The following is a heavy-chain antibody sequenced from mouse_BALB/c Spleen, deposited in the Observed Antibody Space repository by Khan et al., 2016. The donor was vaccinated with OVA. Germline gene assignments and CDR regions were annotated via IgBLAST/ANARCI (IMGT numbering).Heavy chain of an antibody. CDR1: GFTFSNYA. J-gene: IGHJ3*01. Sequence: EVELVESGGDLVKPGGSLKLSCAASGFTFSNYAMSWVRQSPEKRLEWVASIGSGDSTYYIDSVKGRFTISRDNARNILYLQMSSLRSEDTALYYCARDYWFAYWGQGTLVTVSA. CDR2: IGSGDST. CDR3: ARDYWFAY. V-gene: IGHV5-6-5*01.